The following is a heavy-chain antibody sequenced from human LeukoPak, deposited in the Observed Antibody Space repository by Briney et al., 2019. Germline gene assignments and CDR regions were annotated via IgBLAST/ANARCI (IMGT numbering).Heavy chain of an antibody. CDR1: GITVSNNY. D-gene: IGHD3-10*01. CDR3: ARGELARRFDD. Sequence: GGSLRLSCAASGITVSNNYMSWVRQAPGKGLEWVSVIYSGGTTYYTDSVKGRFTISRDNSQNTLYFQMNSLRAEDTAVYYCARGELARRFDDWGQGTLVTVSS. CDR2: IYSGGTT. V-gene: IGHV3-66*02. J-gene: IGHJ4*02.